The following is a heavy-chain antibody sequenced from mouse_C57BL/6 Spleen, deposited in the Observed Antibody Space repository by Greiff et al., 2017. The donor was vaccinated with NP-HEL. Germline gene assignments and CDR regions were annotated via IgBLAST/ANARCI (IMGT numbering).Heavy chain of an antibody. V-gene: IGHV1-26*01. Sequence: VQLQQSGPELVKPGASVKISCKASGYTFTDYYMNWVKQSHGMSLEWIGDINPNNGGTSYNQKFKGKATLTVDKSSSTAYMELRSLTSEDSAVYYCARSGWDDYWGQGTTLTVSS. CDR2: INPNNGGT. D-gene: IGHD3-1*01. CDR3: ARSGWDDY. CDR1: GYTFTDYY. J-gene: IGHJ2*01.